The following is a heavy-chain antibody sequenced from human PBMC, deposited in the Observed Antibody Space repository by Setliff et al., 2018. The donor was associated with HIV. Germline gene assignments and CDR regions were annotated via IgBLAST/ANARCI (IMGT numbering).Heavy chain of an antibody. CDR1: GLTFSSHG. CDR2: IRYDGSNK. Sequence: PGGSLRLSCAASGLTFSSHGMHWVRQAPGKGLEWVAFIRYDGSNKYYADSVKGRFTISRDNSKNTLYLQMNSLRAEDTAVYYCAKDWKVWFGELSQDYWGQGTLVTVSS. J-gene: IGHJ4*02. CDR3: AKDWKVWFGELSQDY. V-gene: IGHV3-30*02. D-gene: IGHD3-10*01.